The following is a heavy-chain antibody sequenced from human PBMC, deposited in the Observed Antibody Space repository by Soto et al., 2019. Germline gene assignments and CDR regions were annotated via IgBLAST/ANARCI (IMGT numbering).Heavy chain of an antibody. J-gene: IGHJ3*02. CDR1: GFTFDDYA. D-gene: IGHD2-15*01. CDR2: ISWNSGSI. Sequence: EVQLVESGGGLVQPGRSLRLSCAASGFTFDDYAMHWVRQAPGKGLEWVSGISWNSGSIGYADSVKGRFTISRDNAKNSLYLKMNSLRAEDTALYYCAKDDCSGGSCYLRAFDIWGQGTMVTVSS. V-gene: IGHV3-9*01. CDR3: AKDDCSGGSCYLRAFDI.